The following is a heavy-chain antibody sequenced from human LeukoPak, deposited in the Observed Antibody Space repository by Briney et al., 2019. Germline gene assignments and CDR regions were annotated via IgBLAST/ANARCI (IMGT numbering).Heavy chain of an antibody. CDR3: ARDQRGDDFWSGYWGWYFDY. CDR1: GFTFSSYG. D-gene: IGHD3-3*01. J-gene: IGHJ4*02. CDR2: IWYDGSNK. V-gene: IGHV3-33*01. Sequence: GRSLRLSCAASGFTFSSYGMHWVRQAPGKGLEWVAVIWYDGSNKYYADSVKGRFTISRDNSKNTLYRQMNSLRAEDTAVYYCARDQRGDDFWSGYWGWYFDYWGQGTLVTVSS.